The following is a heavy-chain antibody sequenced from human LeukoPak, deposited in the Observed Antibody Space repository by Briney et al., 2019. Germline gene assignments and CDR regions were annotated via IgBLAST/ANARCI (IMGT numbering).Heavy chain of an antibody. CDR3: ARKSIHSGRVPWFDP. CDR2: IHHSGST. Sequence: PSETLSLTCSVSGYSISSDSYWGWIRQPPGKGLEWIGSIHHSGSTFYNPSLKSRVTISVDTSKNQFSLKLSSVTAADTAVYYCARKSIHSGRVPWFDPWGQGTLVTVSS. J-gene: IGHJ5*02. CDR1: GYSISSDSY. D-gene: IGHD1-26*01. V-gene: IGHV4-38-2*02.